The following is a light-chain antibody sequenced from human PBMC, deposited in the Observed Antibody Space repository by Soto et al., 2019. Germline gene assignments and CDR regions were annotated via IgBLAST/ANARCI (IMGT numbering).Light chain of an antibody. CDR3: QQSNNWTIT. V-gene: IGKV3-15*01. Sequence: DIVTTQSPATLSVSPAERVTLSCRASQSVSIDLAWYQQTTGQAPRLLIYGASTRATGIPARFSGIVSGTEFNLTISRLQSEECAVYYGQQSNNWTITCGQWTRLEIK. J-gene: IGKJ5*01. CDR2: GAS. CDR1: QSVSID.